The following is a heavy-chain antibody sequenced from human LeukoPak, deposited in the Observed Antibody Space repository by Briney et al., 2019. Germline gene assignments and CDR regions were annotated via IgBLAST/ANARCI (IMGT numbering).Heavy chain of an antibody. CDR3: ARAVSSSRANDY. Sequence: GGSLRLPCGASGFTFSNYWMSGVRQAPGKGLEWVANIRQDGSEKYYVDSVKGRFTISRDNAMNSLYLQMNSLRAEDTAVYYCARAVSSSRANDYWGQGTVVAVSS. J-gene: IGHJ4*02. D-gene: IGHD6-6*01. V-gene: IGHV3-7*04. CDR2: IRQDGSEK. CDR1: GFTFSNYW.